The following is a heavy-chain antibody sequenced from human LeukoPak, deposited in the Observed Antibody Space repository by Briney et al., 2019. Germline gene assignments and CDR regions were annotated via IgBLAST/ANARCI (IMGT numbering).Heavy chain of an antibody. J-gene: IGHJ4*02. V-gene: IGHV4-59*08. D-gene: IGHD4-17*01. Sequence: SETLSLTCTVSGGSISSYFWSWIRQPPGKGLEWIGYIYYSGSTNYNPSLKSRVTISVDTSKNQFSLKLSSVAAADTAVYYCASLTTVTQGNFDYWGQGTLATVSS. CDR2: IYYSGST. CDR1: GGSISSYF. CDR3: ASLTTVTQGNFDY.